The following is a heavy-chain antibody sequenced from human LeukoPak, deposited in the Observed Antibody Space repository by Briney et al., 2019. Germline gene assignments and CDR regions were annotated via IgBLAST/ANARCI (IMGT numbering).Heavy chain of an antibody. CDR1: GGSISSRSYY. D-gene: IGHD2-15*01. Sequence: SETLSLTCTVSGGSISSRSYYWGWIRQPPGKGLEWIGIIYYSGSTYSNPSLRSRVTISVDTSKNQFSLKLNSVTAADTAVYYCASFYCSGGSCYQYYYYYYMDVWGKGTTVTISS. V-gene: IGHV4-39*01. CDR3: ASFYCSGGSCYQYYYYYYMDV. J-gene: IGHJ6*03. CDR2: IYYSGST.